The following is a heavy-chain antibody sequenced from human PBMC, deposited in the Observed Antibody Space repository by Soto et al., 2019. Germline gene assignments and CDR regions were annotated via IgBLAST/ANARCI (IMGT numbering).Heavy chain of an antibody. V-gene: IGHV3-23*01. Sequence: EVQLLESGGGLVQPGGSLRLSCAASGFTFSSYAMSWVRQAPGKGLEWVSAISGSGGSTYYADSVKGRFTISRDNSKNTLYPQMNSLRAEDTAVYYCVGSSGYSGNFDYWGQGTLVTVSS. D-gene: IGHD3-22*01. CDR3: VGSSGYSGNFDY. J-gene: IGHJ4*02. CDR2: ISGSGGST. CDR1: GFTFSSYA.